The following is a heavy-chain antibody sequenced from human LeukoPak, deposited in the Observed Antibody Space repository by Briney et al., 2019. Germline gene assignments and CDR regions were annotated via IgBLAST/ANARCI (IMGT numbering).Heavy chain of an antibody. V-gene: IGHV1-2*02. CDR3: ARWLGYAGAFDI. D-gene: IGHD2-15*01. CDR2: ISPNSGGT. Sequence: ASVKVSCKASGYTFTGYYMHWVRQAPGQGLEWMGWISPNSGGTNYAQKFQGRVTMTGDTSISTAYMELSRLRSDDTAVYYCARWLGYAGAFDIWGQGTMVTVSS. CDR1: GYTFTGYY. J-gene: IGHJ3*02.